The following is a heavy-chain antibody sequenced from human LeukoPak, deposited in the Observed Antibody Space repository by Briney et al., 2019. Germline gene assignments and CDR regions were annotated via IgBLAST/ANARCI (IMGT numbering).Heavy chain of an antibody. Sequence: ASVKVSCKASGYTFTSYAMNWVRQAPGQGLEWMGWINTSTGNPTYAQGFTGRFVFSLDTSVSTAYLQISSLKAEDTAVYYCARGKGTLGYCSSTSCYPMGDAFDIWGQGTMVTVSS. V-gene: IGHV7-4-1*02. CDR2: INTSTGNP. CDR3: ARGKGTLGYCSSTSCYPMGDAFDI. J-gene: IGHJ3*02. CDR1: GYTFTSYA. D-gene: IGHD2-2*01.